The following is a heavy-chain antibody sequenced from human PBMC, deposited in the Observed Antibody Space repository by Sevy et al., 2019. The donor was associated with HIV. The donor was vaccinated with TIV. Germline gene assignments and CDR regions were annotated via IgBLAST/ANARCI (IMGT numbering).Heavy chain of an antibody. J-gene: IGHJ4*02. CDR2: MSPNSGNT. Sequence: GSVKVSCKASGYTFTSFDINWVRQATGQGLEWMGWMSPNSGNTGYAQKFQGRVTMTRNTSISTAYMELSSLRSEDTAVYYCARGRLTGIGFDYWGQGTLVTVSS. CDR1: GYTFTSFD. D-gene: IGHD7-27*01. CDR3: ARGRLTGIGFDY. V-gene: IGHV1-8*01.